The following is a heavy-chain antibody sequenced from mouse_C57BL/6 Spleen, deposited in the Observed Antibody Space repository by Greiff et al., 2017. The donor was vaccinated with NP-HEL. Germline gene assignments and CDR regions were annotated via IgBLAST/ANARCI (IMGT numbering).Heavy chain of an antibody. V-gene: IGHV1-39*01. CDR1: GYSFTDYH. Sequence: VQLQQSGPELVKPGASVKISCKASGYSFTDYHMNWVKQSNGKSLEWIGVINPNYGTTSYNQKFKGKATLTVDQSSSTAYMQLNSLTSEDSAVYYCAKRGIYYDYDGGDYYAMDYWGQGTSVTVSS. J-gene: IGHJ4*01. CDR2: INPNYGTT. D-gene: IGHD2-4*01. CDR3: AKRGIYYDYDGGDYYAMDY.